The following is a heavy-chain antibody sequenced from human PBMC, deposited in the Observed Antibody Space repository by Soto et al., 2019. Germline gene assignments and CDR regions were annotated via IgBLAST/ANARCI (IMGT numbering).Heavy chain of an antibody. D-gene: IGHD6-13*01. CDR1: GGSISSSSYY. J-gene: IGHJ4*02. CDR3: ATSASRSWGVFDY. Sequence: QLQLQESGPGLVKPSETLSLTCTVSGGSISSSSYYWGWIRQPPGKGLEWIGSIYYSGSTSYTPSLKCRVTISVDTSKNQFSLKLSSVTAADTAVYYCATSASRSWGVFDYWGQGTLVTVSS. CDR2: IYYSGST. V-gene: IGHV4-39*01.